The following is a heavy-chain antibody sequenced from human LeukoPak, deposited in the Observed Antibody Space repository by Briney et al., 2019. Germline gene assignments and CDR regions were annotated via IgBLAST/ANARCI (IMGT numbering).Heavy chain of an antibody. CDR3: ARGREVLLWFGEEYNWFDP. J-gene: IGHJ5*02. Sequence: ASVKVSCKASGYTFTGYYMHWVRQAPGQGLEWMGWINPNSGNTGYAQKFQGRVTMTRNTSISTAYMELSSLRSEDTAVYYCARGREVLLWFGEEYNWFDPWGQGTLVTVSS. D-gene: IGHD3-10*01. CDR1: GYTFTGYY. V-gene: IGHV1-8*02. CDR2: INPNSGNT.